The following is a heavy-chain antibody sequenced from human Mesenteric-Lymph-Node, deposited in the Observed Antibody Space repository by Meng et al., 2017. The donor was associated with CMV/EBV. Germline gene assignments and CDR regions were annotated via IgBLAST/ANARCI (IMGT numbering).Heavy chain of an antibody. CDR2: VYYSGST. D-gene: IGHD1-1*01. CDR3: AGVGPYWREDF. V-gene: IGHV4-61*01. Sequence: GSLRLSCTVSGGSVSRGSYYWSWIRQPPGKGLEWIGCVYYSGSTNYNPSLKSRVTMSMDTSRNQFSLRLTSVTAADTAAYYCAGVGPYWREDFWGQGTLVTVSS. CDR1: GGSVSRGSYY. J-gene: IGHJ4*02.